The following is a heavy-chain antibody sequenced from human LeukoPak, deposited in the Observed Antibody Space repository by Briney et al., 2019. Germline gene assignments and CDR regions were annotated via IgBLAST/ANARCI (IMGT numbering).Heavy chain of an antibody. CDR3: ATRWSLDS. CDR2: ISDNESRT. J-gene: IGHJ4*02. V-gene: IGHV3-23*01. Sequence: GSLRLFCAASGFTFSTYTMTWVRRGPGKGVKWVSSISDNESRTYYADSVEGRFTVSRDNSENTLYLQMNNLRVEDTAVYYCATRWSLDSWGQGTLVTVSS. CDR1: GFTFSTYT. D-gene: IGHD3-16*02.